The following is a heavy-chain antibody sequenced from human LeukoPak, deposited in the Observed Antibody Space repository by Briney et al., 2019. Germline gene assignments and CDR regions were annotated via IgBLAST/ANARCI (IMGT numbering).Heavy chain of an antibody. Sequence: GGSLRVSCAASGFTFSTYSLNWVRQAPGKGLEWVSSISSSNSFIYYADSVKGRFTISRDNAKNSLYLQMNSLRAEDTAVYYCVRVDHSLGKTYFDYWGEGTLVTVSS. D-gene: IGHD2-21*01. CDR3: VRVDHSLGKTYFDY. V-gene: IGHV3-21*01. CDR2: ISSSNSFI. J-gene: IGHJ4*02. CDR1: GFTFSTYS.